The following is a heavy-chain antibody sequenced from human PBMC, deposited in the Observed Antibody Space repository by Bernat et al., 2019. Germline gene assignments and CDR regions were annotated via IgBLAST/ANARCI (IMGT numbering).Heavy chain of an antibody. J-gene: IGHJ6*02. CDR2: IYSGGST. V-gene: IGHV3-53*02. CDR1: GFTVSSNY. Sequence: EVQLVETGGGLIQPGGSLRLSCAASGFTVSSNYMSWVRQAPGKGLEWVSVIYSGGSTYYADSVKGRFTSSRDNPKNTLYLQMNSLRAEDTAVYYCARDPTDYDILTASMENSAYGMDVWGQGTTVTVSS. CDR3: ARDPTDYDILTASMENSAYGMDV. D-gene: IGHD3-9*01.